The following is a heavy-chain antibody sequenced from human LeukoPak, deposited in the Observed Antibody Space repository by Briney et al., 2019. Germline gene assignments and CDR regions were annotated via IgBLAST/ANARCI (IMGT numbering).Heavy chain of an antibody. CDR1: GFTFSSYS. CDR2: ISSSSSYI. J-gene: IGHJ6*03. V-gene: IGHV3-21*01. CDR3: ARANARMTYYYYYYMDV. Sequence: PGGSLRLSCAASGFTFSSYSMNWVRQAPGKGLEWVSSISSSSSYIYYADSVKGRFTISRDNAKNSLYLQMNSLRAEDTAVYYCARANARMTYYYYYYMDVWGKGTTVTVSS.